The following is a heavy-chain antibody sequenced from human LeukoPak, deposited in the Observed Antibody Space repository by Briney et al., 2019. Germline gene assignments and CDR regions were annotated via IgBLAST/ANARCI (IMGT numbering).Heavy chain of an antibody. CDR1: GFTFSSYA. J-gene: IGHJ4*02. Sequence: GGSLRLSCAASGFTFSSYAMHWVRQAPGKGLEWVAVISYDGSNKYYADSVKGRFTISRDNSKNTLYLQMNSLRAEDTAVYYCATYPLPYSGSYHFDYWGQGTLVTVSS. V-gene: IGHV3-30-3*01. CDR2: ISYDGSNK. D-gene: IGHD1-26*01. CDR3: ATYPLPYSGSYHFDY.